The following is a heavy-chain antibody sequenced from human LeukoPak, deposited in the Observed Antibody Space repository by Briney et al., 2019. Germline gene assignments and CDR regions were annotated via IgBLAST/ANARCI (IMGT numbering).Heavy chain of an antibody. CDR1: GGSFSGYY. D-gene: IGHD6-6*01. V-gene: IGHV4-34*01. CDR3: ARVAARPGSGWFDP. Sequence: SETLSLTCAVYGGSFSGYYWSWIRQPPGKGLEWIGSIYYSGSTYYNPSLKSRVTISVDTSKDQFSLKLSSVTAADTAVYYCARVAARPGSGWFDPWGQGTLVTVSS. J-gene: IGHJ5*02. CDR2: IYYSGST.